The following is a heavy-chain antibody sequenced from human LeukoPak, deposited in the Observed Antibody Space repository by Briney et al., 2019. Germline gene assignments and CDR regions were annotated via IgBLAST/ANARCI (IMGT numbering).Heavy chain of an antibody. V-gene: IGHV4-34*01. D-gene: IGHD3-22*01. Sequence: PSETLSLTCAVYGGSFSGYYWTWIRQPPGKGLEWIGEINHSGSTNYNPSLKSRVTMSVDTSKNQFSLKLSSVTAADTAVYYCARGGSPSYDSSGFYLYYYYMDVWGKGTTVTVSS. CDR3: ARGGSPSYDSSGFYLYYYYMDV. CDR2: INHSGST. J-gene: IGHJ6*03. CDR1: GGSFSGYY.